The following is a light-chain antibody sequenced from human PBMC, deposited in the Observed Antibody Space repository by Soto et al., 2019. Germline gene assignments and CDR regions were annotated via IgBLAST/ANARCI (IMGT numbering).Light chain of an antibody. V-gene: IGLV2-14*01. CDR3: SSYTTSNTLL. Sequence: QSALTQPASVSGSPGQSITTSCTGTSGDIGAYNYVSWYQQHPGKAPKLMIYDVSDRPSGVSNRFSGSKSGNTASLTIYGLRSEDEADYYCSSYTTSNTLLFGGGTKLTVL. CDR1: SGDIGAYNY. J-gene: IGLJ2*01. CDR2: DVS.